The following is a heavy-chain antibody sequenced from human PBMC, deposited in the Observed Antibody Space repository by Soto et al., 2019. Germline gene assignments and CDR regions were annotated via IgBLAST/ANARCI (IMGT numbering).Heavy chain of an antibody. J-gene: IGHJ5*02. Sequence: QVQLVQSGAEVKKPGASVKVSCKASGYTFTSYGISWVRQAPGQGLEWMGWISAYNGNTNYAQKLQGRVTMTTDTSTSTAYMELRSLRSDDTAVYYCARDDLSSSSWYPHMDNWFDPWGQGTLVTVSS. CDR1: GYTFTSYG. D-gene: IGHD6-13*01. CDR2: ISAYNGNT. V-gene: IGHV1-18*04. CDR3: ARDDLSSSSWYPHMDNWFDP.